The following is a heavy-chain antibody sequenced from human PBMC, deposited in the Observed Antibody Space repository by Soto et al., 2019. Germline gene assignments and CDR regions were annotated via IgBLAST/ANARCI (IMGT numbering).Heavy chain of an antibody. J-gene: IGHJ5*01. CDR1: GGMFSTYA. V-gene: IGHV1-69*06. CDR2: IIPMFGSP. D-gene: IGHD5-12*01. CDR3: AGGGKEDGYIFDS. Sequence: QVQLVQSGAEVKRPGSSVKVSCKASGGMFSTYAFSWVRQAPGQGLEWMGPIIPMFGSPNYAQKLQGRVTITADKSTSTAYMELNTLRSEDTAVYYCAGGGKEDGYIFDSWGQGTLVAVSS.